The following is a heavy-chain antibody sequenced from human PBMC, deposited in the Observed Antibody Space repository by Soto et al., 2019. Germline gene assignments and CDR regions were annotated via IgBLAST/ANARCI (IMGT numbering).Heavy chain of an antibody. CDR1: GYTFTSYG. CDR2: ISGYNHNK. CDR3: ARVGAIAPAEGDY. V-gene: IGHV1-18*01. Sequence: QIPLVQSGTEVREPGASVKVSCQASGYTFTSYGIIWVRQAPGQGLELMGWISGYNHNKNYAQKYQARVTMTTDTSTRTAYMEMRSLRSEDTAVYYCARVGAIAPAEGDYWGQGTLVTVSS. D-gene: IGHD2-2*02. J-gene: IGHJ4*02.